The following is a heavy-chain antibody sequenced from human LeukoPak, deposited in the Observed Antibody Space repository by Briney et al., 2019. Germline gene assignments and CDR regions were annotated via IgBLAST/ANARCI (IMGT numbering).Heavy chain of an antibody. Sequence: SETLSLTCAVYGGSLSGYYWSWIRQPPGKGLEWIGEINHSGSTNYNPSLKSRVTMSVDTSKNQFSLKLSSVTAADTAVYYCAGYSSMVRGILGPFDYWGQGTLVTVSS. CDR3: AGYSSMVRGILGPFDY. V-gene: IGHV4-34*10. CDR2: INHSGST. J-gene: IGHJ4*02. D-gene: IGHD3-10*01. CDR1: GGSLSGYY.